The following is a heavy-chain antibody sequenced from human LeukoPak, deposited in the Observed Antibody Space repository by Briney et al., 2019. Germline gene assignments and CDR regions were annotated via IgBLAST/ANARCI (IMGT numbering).Heavy chain of an antibody. CDR2: ISNSGSTL. J-gene: IGHJ4*02. V-gene: IGHV3-11*01. CDR3: ARDALGSYDY. CDR1: GFAFSDFY. D-gene: IGHD3-10*01. Sequence: GGPLRLSCAASGFAFSDFYMFWIRQAPGKGLEWISYISNSGSTLYYADSVKGRFNISRDNDKNLLYLQMNSLRADDTAVYYCARDALGSYDYWGQGTLVTVSS.